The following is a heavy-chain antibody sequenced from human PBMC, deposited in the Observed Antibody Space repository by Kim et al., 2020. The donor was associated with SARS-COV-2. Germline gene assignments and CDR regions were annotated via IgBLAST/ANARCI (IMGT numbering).Heavy chain of an antibody. CDR1: GFTFSSYA. Sequence: GGSLRLSCAASGFTFSSYAMSWVRQAPGKGLEWVSAISGSGGSTYYADSVKGRFTISRDNSKNTLYLQMNSLRAEDTAVYYCAKADRYSSSWYGEGLIDYWGQGTLVTVSS. J-gene: IGHJ4*02. V-gene: IGHV3-23*01. CDR2: ISGSGGST. CDR3: AKADRYSSSWYGEGLIDY. D-gene: IGHD6-13*01.